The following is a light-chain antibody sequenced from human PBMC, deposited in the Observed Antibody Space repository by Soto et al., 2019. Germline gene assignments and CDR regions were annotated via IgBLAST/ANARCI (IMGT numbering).Light chain of an antibody. CDR1: QSVTTY. CDR2: AAS. J-gene: IGKJ4*01. Sequence: DIQLTHSPSSLSASVGDRVTITCRARQSVTTYLNWYQQKPGKAPKLLISAASSLRDGVPSRFSGIGSGTVFTLTINSLHPEDFATYYCQQSFSDPPLSFGGGTRVEVK. V-gene: IGKV1-39*01. CDR3: QQSFSDPPLS.